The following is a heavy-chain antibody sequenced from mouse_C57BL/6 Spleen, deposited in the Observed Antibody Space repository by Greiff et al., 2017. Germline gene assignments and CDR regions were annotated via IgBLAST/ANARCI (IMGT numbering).Heavy chain of an antibody. V-gene: IGHV1-61*01. Sequence: QVQLQQPGAELVRPGSSVKLSCKASGYTFTSYWMDWVKQRPGQGLEWIGNINPSDSETHYNQKFKDKATLTVDKSSSTAYMQLSSLTSEDSAVFYCAKKYYGVWGTGTTVTVSS. CDR2: INPSDSET. CDR3: AKKYYGV. D-gene: IGHD1-1*01. CDR1: GYTFTSYW. J-gene: IGHJ1*03.